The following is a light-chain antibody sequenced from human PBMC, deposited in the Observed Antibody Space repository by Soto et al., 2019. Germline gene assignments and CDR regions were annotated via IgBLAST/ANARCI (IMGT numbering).Light chain of an antibody. J-gene: IGKJ1*01. V-gene: IGKV1-5*01. CDR3: QQYNSYPWT. CDR2: DAS. Sequence: DIQMTQSPSTLSASVGDRVTITCRASQSISSWLAWYQQKPGKAPKLLIYDASSLESGVPSRFSGSGSGTEFTLTIRSLQPDDFATYYCQQYNSYPWTFGQATKVEIK. CDR1: QSISSW.